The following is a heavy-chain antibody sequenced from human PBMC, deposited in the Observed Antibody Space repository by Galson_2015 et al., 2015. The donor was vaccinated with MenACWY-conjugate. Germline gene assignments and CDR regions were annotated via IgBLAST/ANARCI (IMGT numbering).Heavy chain of an antibody. J-gene: IGHJ4*02. CDR3: ARLNYGDSSGIDH. CDR1: GFSLDSNTVDAVG. Sequence: PALVKPTQTLTLTCTFSGFSLDSNTVDAVGVGWIRQPPGKALECLALIFWDDDTRYSPFLKSRLTLPKDTSNNQVVLTMTDMDPVDTATYYCARLNYGDSSGIDHWGQGTLVTVSS. CDR2: IFWDDDT. V-gene: IGHV2-5*02. D-gene: IGHD4-17*01.